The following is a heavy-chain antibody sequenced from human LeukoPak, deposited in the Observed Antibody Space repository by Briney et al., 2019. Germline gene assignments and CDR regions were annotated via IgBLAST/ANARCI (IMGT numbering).Heavy chain of an antibody. CDR2: ISRSGDTI. J-gene: IGHJ4*02. D-gene: IGHD3-10*01. V-gene: IGHV3-48*03. CDR3: ARDYASDY. Sequence: PGGSLRLSCAASGFTVNRTYMNWVRQAPGKGLEWVSYISRSGDTIYFADSVKGRFTISRDNAKNSLYLQMSSLRAEDTAVYYCARDYASDYWGQGTLVTVSS. CDR1: GFTVNRTY.